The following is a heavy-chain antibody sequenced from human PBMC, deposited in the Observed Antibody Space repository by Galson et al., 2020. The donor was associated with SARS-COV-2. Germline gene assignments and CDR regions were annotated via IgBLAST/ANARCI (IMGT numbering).Heavy chain of an antibody. CDR1: GFSLSTSGMR. D-gene: IGHD4-17*01. CDR3: ARSTTVVTPGDAFDI. Sequence: SGPTLVKPTQTLSLTCTFSGFSLSTSGMRVSWIRQPPGKALEWLARIDWDDDKFYSTSLKTRLTISKDTSKNQVVLTMTNMDPVDTATYYCARSTTVVTPGDAFDIWGQGTMVTVSS. J-gene: IGHJ3*02. V-gene: IGHV2-70*04. CDR2: IDWDDDK.